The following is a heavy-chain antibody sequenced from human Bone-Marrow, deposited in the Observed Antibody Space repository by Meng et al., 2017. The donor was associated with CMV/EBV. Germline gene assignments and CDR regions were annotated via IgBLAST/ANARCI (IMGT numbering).Heavy chain of an antibody. CDR1: GFTFSSYS. CDR3: AREGCSSTSCYLRGFDAFDI. J-gene: IGHJ3*02. CDR2: ISSSSSYI. D-gene: IGHD2-2*01. V-gene: IGHV3-21*01. Sequence: GESLKISCAASGFTFSSYSMNWVRQAPGKGLEWVSSISSSSSYIYYADSVKGRFTISRDNAKNSLYLQMNSLRAEDTAVYYCAREGCSSTSCYLRGFDAFDIWRQGTRETVSS.